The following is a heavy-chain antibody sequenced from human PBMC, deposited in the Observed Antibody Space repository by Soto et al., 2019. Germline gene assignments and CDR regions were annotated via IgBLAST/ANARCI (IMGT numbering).Heavy chain of an antibody. Sequence: AGESLKISCNGSGYSFASDWIGWGRQMPWKGLEWMGIIYPGDSDTRYSPSFQGQVTISADKSISTAYLQWSSLKASDTAMYYCARHSVPPTVDNPYNWSDPWGQGTLVTVSS. CDR2: IYPGDSDT. J-gene: IGHJ5*02. V-gene: IGHV5-51*01. CDR3: ARHSVPPTVDNPYNWSDP. CDR1: GYSFASDW. D-gene: IGHD4-17*01.